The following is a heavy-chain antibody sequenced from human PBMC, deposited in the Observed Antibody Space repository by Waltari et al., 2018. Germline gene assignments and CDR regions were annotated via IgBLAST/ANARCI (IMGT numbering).Heavy chain of an antibody. Sequence: QVQLQESGPGLVKPSQTLSLTCTVSGGSISSGSYYWSWLRQPAGKGLEWIGRIYTSGSTNYNPSLKSRVTISVDTSKNQFSLKLSSVTAADTAVYYCARGLLWFGDEYYFDYWGQGTLVTVSS. V-gene: IGHV4-61*02. CDR1: GGSISSGSYY. J-gene: IGHJ4*02. CDR3: ARGLLWFGDEYYFDY. CDR2: IYTSGST. D-gene: IGHD3-10*01.